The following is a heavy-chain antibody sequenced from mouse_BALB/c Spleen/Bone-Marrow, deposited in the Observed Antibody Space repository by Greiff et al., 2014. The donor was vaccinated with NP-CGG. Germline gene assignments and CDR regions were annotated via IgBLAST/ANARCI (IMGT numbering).Heavy chain of an antibody. CDR1: GYTFTSYY. CDR2: INPSNGGT. Sequence: QVQLKQSGAELVKPGASVKLSCKASGYTFTSYYMYWVQQRPGKGLEWFGEINPSNGGTNFNEKFKNKATLTVDKSSMTAYMQRSSLTSGDSAVYYCSRGRRDALDYWGQGTSVTVSS. J-gene: IGHJ4*01. CDR3: SRGRRDALDY. V-gene: IGHV1S81*02.